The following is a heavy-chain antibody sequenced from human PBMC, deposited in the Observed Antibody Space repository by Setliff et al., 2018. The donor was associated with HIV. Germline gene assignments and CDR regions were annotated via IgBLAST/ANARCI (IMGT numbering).Heavy chain of an antibody. J-gene: IGHJ4*02. CDR1: GGTFSSYA. CDR2: IIPIFGTA. D-gene: IGHD5-12*01. Sequence: SVKVSCKASGGTFSSYAISWVRQAPGQGLEWMGGIIPIFGTANYAQKFQGRVTITTDESTSTAYIELSSLRSEDTAVYYCARAPYSGYDWGTHDYWGQGTLFTVSS. V-gene: IGHV1-69*05. CDR3: ARAPYSGYDWGTHDY.